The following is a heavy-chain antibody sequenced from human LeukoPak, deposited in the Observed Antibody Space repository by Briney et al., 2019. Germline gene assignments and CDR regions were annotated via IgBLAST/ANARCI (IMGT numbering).Heavy chain of an antibody. J-gene: IGHJ6*03. V-gene: IGHV1-69*06. CDR3: ARTRGCSGGSCYRNYYYYMDV. CDR2: IIPIFGTA. D-gene: IGHD2-15*01. Sequence: SVKVSCKASGGTFSSYAISWVRQAPGQGLEWMGGIIPIFGTANYAQKFQGRVTITADKSTSTAYMELSSLRSEDTAVYYCARTRGCSGGSCYRNYYYYMDVWGKGTTVTVSS. CDR1: GGTFSSYA.